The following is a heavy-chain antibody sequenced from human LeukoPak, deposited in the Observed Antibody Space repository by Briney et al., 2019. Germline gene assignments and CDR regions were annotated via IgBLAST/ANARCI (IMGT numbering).Heavy chain of an antibody. CDR3: ARDSLDGGFDY. CDR1: GYTFTSYG. Sequence: ASVKVSCKASGYTFTSYGISWVRQAPGQGLEWMGWISAYNGNTNYAQKFQGRVTMTRDTSTSTVYMELSSLRSEDTAVYYCARDSLDGGFDYWGQGTLVTVSS. J-gene: IGHJ4*02. V-gene: IGHV1-18*01. D-gene: IGHD2-15*01. CDR2: ISAYNGNT.